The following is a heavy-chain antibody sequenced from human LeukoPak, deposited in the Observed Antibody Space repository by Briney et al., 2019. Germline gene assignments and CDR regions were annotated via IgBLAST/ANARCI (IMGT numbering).Heavy chain of an antibody. CDR2: IKSKTDGRTT. V-gene: IGHV3-15*01. CDR3: TTDRSTAGFDP. CDR1: VTFSNAW. D-gene: IGHD2-2*01. J-gene: IGHJ5*02. Sequence: GGSLRLSCAASVTFSNAWMSWVRQAPGKGLEWVGRIKSKTDGRTTDYAAPVKGRFTISRDDSKNTLYLQMNSLKTEDTAVYYCTTDRSTAGFDPWGQGTLVTVSS.